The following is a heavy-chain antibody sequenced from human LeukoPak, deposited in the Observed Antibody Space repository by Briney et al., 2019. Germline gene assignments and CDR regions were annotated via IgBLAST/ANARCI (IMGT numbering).Heavy chain of an antibody. V-gene: IGHV4-34*01. J-gene: IGHJ4*02. Sequence: SETLSLTCAVYGGSFSGYYWSWIRQPPGKGLEWIGEINHSGSTNYNPSLKSRVTISVDTSKNQFSLKLSSVTAADTAVYYCARGRNTMTYWGQGTLVTVPS. CDR2: INHSGST. D-gene: IGHD3-22*01. CDR1: GGSFSGYY. CDR3: ARGRNTMTY.